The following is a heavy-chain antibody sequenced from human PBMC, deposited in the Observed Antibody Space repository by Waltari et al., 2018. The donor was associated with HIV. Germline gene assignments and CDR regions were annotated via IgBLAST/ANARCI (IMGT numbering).Heavy chain of an antibody. V-gene: IGHV4-39*01. CDR3: ARLDCSGGTCSPFDP. Sequence: QLQLQESGPGLVKPSETLSLTCTVSGGSVFSSVSYWGWIRQPPGRGLEWIGTLYYTWNTYYNPSLQSRVTISVGVSKNQFSLKLGSVSASDTAVYYCARLDCSGGTCSPFDPWGQGTLVTVSS. CDR2: LYYTWNT. CDR1: GGSVFSSVSY. D-gene: IGHD2-15*01. J-gene: IGHJ5*01.